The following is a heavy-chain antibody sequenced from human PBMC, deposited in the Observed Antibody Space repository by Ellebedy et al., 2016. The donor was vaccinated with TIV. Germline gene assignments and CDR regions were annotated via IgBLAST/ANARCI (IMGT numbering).Heavy chain of an antibody. V-gene: IGHV1-18*01. J-gene: IGHJ6*02. Sequence: ASVKVSXXASGGTFSSYAISWVRQAPEKGLEWMGWISAYNGNTDYAQKFQGRIMMTTDTSRKTAYMELASLRSDDTAVYYCARDTPSNDYGDYEYNGMDVWGQGTTVTVSS. CDR2: ISAYNGNT. CDR3: ARDTPSNDYGDYEYNGMDV. CDR1: GGTFSSYA. D-gene: IGHD4-17*01.